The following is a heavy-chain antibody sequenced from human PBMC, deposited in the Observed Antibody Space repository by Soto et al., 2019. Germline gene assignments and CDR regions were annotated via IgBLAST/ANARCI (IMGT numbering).Heavy chain of an antibody. V-gene: IGHV3-11*01. D-gene: IGHD6-13*01. Sequence: GGSLRLSCAASGFTFSDYYMSWIRQAPGKGLEWVSYISSSGSTIYYAESVKGRFTISRDNAKNSLYLQMNSLRAEDTAVYYCARDSKGQSWGYYYYYMDVWGKGTTVTVSS. CDR1: GFTFSDYY. CDR2: ISSSGSTI. J-gene: IGHJ6*03. CDR3: ARDSKGQSWGYYYYYMDV.